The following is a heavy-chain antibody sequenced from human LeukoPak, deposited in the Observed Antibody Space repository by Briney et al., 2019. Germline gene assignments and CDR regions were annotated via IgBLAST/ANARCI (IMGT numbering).Heavy chain of an antibody. Sequence: SGGSLRLSCAASGFTFSSYSMNWVRQAPGKGLEWVSSISSSSSYIYYAGSVKGRFTISRDNAKNSLYLQMNSLRAEDTAVYYCARDFVGAEGGRFDYWGQGTPVTVSS. J-gene: IGHJ4*02. CDR3: ARDFVGAEGGRFDY. D-gene: IGHD1-26*01. CDR2: ISSSSSYI. CDR1: GFTFSSYS. V-gene: IGHV3-21*01.